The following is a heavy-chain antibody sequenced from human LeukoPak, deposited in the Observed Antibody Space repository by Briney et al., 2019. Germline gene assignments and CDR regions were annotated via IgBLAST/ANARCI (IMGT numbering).Heavy chain of an antibody. CDR1: GFNVSAYY. D-gene: IGHD3-9*01. J-gene: IGHJ4*02. V-gene: IGHV3-53*01. CDR2: IYSGGTT. CDR3: AFSYYGILTGYFAFDY. Sequence: GGSLRLSCAASGFNVSAYYMSWVRQAPGKGLEWVSYIYSGGTTYYADSVKGRFTSSRHNSKNTLYFQMNNLRAEDTAIYSCAFSYYGILTGYFAFDYWGQGTLVTVSS.